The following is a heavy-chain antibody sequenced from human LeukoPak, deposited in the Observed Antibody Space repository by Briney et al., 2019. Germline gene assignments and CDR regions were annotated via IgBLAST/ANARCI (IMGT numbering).Heavy chain of an antibody. Sequence: APVKFSCKASGYTFTSYYMHGGRQAPGQGLKWGGIMNPIGGSTSCAQKFQGRVTMTRDMSTSTVYMELSSLRSEDTAVYYCARPSGGIERRNAFAIWGQGTMATVSS. CDR2: MNPIGGST. CDR1: GYTFTSYY. CDR3: ARPSGGIERRNAFAI. J-gene: IGHJ3*02. D-gene: IGHD1-1*01. V-gene: IGHV1-46*01.